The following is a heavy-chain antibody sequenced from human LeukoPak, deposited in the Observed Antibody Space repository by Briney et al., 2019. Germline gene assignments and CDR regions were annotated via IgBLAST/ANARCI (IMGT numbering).Heavy chain of an antibody. CDR2: IYTGGAT. Sequence: PGGFLRLSCAASGFSVITNYMAWVRLAPGKGLEWVSVIYTGGATYYADSVKGRFTISRDNSKNTLYLQMNGLRAEDTAVYYCARGPGGYYNYWGQGTLVTVSS. D-gene: IGHD3-22*01. CDR3: ARGPGGYYNY. J-gene: IGHJ4*02. CDR1: GFSVITNY. V-gene: IGHV3-53*01.